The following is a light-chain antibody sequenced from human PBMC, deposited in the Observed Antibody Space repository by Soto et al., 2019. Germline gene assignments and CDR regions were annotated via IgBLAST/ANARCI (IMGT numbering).Light chain of an antibody. CDR2: DAS. V-gene: IGKV3-11*01. Sequence: EIVLTQSPATLSLSPGERATLSCRASQSVSSYLACYQQQPGQAPRLLIYDASNRATGIPARFSGSGSGTDFTLTISSLEPEDFAVYYCQQRSNWRYTFGQGTKLEIK. J-gene: IGKJ2*01. CDR1: QSVSSY. CDR3: QQRSNWRYT.